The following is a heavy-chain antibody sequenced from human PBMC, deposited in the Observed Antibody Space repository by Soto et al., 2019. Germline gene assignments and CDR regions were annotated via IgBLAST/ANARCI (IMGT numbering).Heavy chain of an antibody. CDR3: ATAGESSRYYFDS. CDR1: GFAFSTYS. V-gene: IGHV3-21*01. Sequence: GGSLRLSCAASGFAFSTYSMNWVRQAPGKGLEWVPSISTSSSFVYYADSQKGRFTISRDDAKNSLYLQINSLRAEDTALYYCATAGESSRYYFDSWGQGTLVTVSS. J-gene: IGHJ4*02. D-gene: IGHD3-16*01. CDR2: ISTSSSFV.